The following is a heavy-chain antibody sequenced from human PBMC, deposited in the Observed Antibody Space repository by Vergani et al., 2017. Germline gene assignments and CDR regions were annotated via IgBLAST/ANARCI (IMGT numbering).Heavy chain of an antibody. CDR1: GDSVISTDYH. D-gene: IGHD2-15*01. J-gene: IGHJ4*02. CDR3: ASKRGACRAAYCHSYDF. V-gene: IGHV4-39*01. CDR2: MDYSGST. Sequence: QVQLQESGPGLVKPPETLSLTCTVSGDSVISTDYHWGWIRQPPGKGLDWIGSMDYSGSTSYNPSLESRISISFETPKNQFSLRLTSVTAADTAVYYCASKRGACRAAYCHSYDFWGPGTLVGVSS.